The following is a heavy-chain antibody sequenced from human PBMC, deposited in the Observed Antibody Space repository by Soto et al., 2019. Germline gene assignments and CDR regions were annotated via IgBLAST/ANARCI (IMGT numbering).Heavy chain of an antibody. J-gene: IGHJ6*03. V-gene: IGHV4-39*01. D-gene: IGHD6-6*01. CDR3: ARHSSSYYYMDV. Sequence: SETLSLTCPVSGGSISSSNYYWGWIRQPPGKGLEWIGSVYYSGNTYYNPSLKSRVTMSVDTSKNQFSLKLSSVIAADTAVYYCARHSSSYYYMDVWGKGTTVTVSS. CDR1: GGSISSSNYY. CDR2: VYYSGNT.